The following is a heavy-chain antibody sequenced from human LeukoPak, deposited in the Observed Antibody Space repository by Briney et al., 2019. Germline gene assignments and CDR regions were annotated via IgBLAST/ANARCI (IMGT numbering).Heavy chain of an antibody. J-gene: IGHJ4*02. CDR2: IRPSDGST. V-gene: IGHV3-23*01. CDR1: GFMFNNYP. CDR3: AKLTSGWFEEF. D-gene: IGHD3-10*01. Sequence: GGSLRLSGAASGFMFNNYPMTWVRQAPGKGLEWVSAIRPSDGSTFYADSVMGRFTISRDSSKNTLYLQMNNLRVEDTALYFCAKLTSGWFEEFWGQGTLVTVSS.